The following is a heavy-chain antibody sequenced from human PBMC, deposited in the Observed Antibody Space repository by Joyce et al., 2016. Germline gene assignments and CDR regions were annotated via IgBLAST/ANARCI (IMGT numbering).Heavy chain of an antibody. CDR1: GFTFGDHV. V-gene: IGHV3-49*04. CDR3: ARAGETTYYYDSSGYYWLDY. J-gene: IGHJ4*02. CDR2: IRSRTYGETT. Sequence: EVQLVESGGGLVQPGRSLRLSCRTSGFTFGDHVMSWVRQATGKGLEWIGLIRSRTYGETTEYAASVKGRFIISRDDSKSIAYLQMNSLKTEDTAVYFCARAGETTYYYDSSGYYWLDYWGQGTLVTVSS. D-gene: IGHD3-22*01.